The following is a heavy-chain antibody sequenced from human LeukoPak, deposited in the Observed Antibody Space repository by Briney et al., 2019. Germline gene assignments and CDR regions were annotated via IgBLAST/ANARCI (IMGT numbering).Heavy chain of an antibody. CDR3: TRQRGWDYFDH. CDR1: GFTFRTYW. CDR2: IKQLGSEK. Sequence: GGSLRLSCAASGFTFRTYWMSWVRQSPGKGLEWVANIKQLGSEKYYEDSVKGRFTISRDDAKNSLYLQMNSLRGEDTAVYYCTRQRGWDYFDHWGQGTLVIVSS. J-gene: IGHJ4*02. D-gene: IGHD1-1*01. V-gene: IGHV3-7*01.